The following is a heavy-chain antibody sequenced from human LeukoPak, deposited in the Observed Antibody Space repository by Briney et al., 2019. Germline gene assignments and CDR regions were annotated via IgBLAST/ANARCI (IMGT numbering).Heavy chain of an antibody. D-gene: IGHD3-10*01. CDR1: GGSISSSSYY. CDR3: ARRYYGSGSYLYYFDY. CDR2: IYYSGST. J-gene: IGHJ4*02. V-gene: IGHV4-39*01. Sequence: PSETLSLTCTVSGGSISSSSYYWGWLRQPPGKGLEWIGSIYYSGSTYYSPSLKSRLTISVDTSKNQFSLKLSSVTAADTAVYYCARRYYGSGSYLYYFDYWGQGTLVTVSS.